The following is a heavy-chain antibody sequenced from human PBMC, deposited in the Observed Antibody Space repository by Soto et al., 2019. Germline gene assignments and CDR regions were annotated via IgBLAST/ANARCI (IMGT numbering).Heavy chain of an antibody. D-gene: IGHD6-6*01. CDR1: GFTFTTYA. Sequence: EVQLLESGGGLVQPGGSLRLSCAASGFTFTTYAMTWVRRAPGKGLEWVSAISGSGGSTHYADSVKGRFTISRDSTKNTVFLQTNSLRAEDTAVYYCAKNCDTTFSSSSHWGQGTLVTVSS. CDR2: ISGSGGST. CDR3: AKNCDTTFSSSSH. J-gene: IGHJ4*02. V-gene: IGHV3-23*01.